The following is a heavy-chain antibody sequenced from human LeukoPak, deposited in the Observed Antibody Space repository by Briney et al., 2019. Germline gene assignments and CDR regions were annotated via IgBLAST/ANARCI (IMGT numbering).Heavy chain of an antibody. CDR2: IKRDGSES. CDR3: ARGEEKATIKALDS. V-gene: IGHV3-7*01. Sequence: GGSLRLSCAASGFTFSNYWMTWVRQAPGKGLEWVANIKRDGSESYYMDSPKGRYTVSRDNAENSLYLQMHSLRVEYTAVYFCARGEEKATIKALDSWGQGTLVTVSS. J-gene: IGHJ4*02. CDR1: GFTFSNYW. D-gene: IGHD5-24*01.